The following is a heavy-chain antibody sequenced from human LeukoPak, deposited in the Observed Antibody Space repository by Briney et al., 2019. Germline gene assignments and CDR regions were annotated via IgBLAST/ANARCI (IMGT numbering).Heavy chain of an antibody. V-gene: IGHV1-18*01. CDR2: ISAYNGNT. Sequence: ASVKVSCRASGYTFTTYGITWVRQAPGQGLEWMGWISAYNGNTNYAQKLQGRVTMTTDTSTSTAYMELRSLRSDDTAVYYCARDRGNYDSSDPLDYWGQGTLVTVSS. J-gene: IGHJ4*02. CDR1: GYTFTTYG. CDR3: ARDRGNYDSSDPLDY. D-gene: IGHD3-22*01.